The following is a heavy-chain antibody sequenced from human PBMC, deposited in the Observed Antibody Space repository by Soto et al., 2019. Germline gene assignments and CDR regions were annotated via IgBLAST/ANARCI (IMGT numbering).Heavy chain of an antibody. CDR3: ARNCSGGNCYFTDS. D-gene: IGHD2-15*01. V-gene: IGHV1-18*01. CDR1: GYTFTNYG. Sequence: QVQLVQPGTEVKKPGASVKVSCKASGYTFTNYGISWVRQAPGQGLEWMGWINTYNGHTHYAQQLQGRVTMTTETSTGTAFMELRSLGSGDTAVYYCARNCSGGNCYFTDSWGQGTLVTVSS. J-gene: IGHJ4*02. CDR2: INTYNGHT.